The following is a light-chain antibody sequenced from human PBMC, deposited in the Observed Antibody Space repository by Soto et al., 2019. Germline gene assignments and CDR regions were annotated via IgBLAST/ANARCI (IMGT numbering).Light chain of an antibody. V-gene: IGLV2-14*01. CDR1: SSDVGGYNY. CDR2: DVS. J-gene: IGLJ2*01. Sequence: QSVLTQPASVSGSPGQSITISCTGTSSDVGGYNYVSWHQQNPGKAPKLMIYDVSNRPSGVSNRFSGSKSGNTASLTISGLQAEDEADYYCSSYTSSSTLVVFGGGTKLTVL. CDR3: SSYTSSSTLVV.